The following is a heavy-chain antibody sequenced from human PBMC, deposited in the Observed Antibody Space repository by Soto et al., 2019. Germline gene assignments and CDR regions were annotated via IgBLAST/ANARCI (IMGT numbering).Heavy chain of an antibody. V-gene: IGHV3-33*05. Sequence: VQLVESGGGVVQPGTSLRLSCVGSGFTFRSYVIHWVRQAPGKGLEWVALTSYDGSNNFYGDSVKGRFTISRDNPRNTVELQMDSLRLEDTALYYCARWGTTGGLDVWGQGTLVSVSS. J-gene: IGHJ4*02. D-gene: IGHD3-16*01. CDR3: ARWGTTGGLDV. CDR1: GFTFRSYV. CDR2: TSYDGSNN.